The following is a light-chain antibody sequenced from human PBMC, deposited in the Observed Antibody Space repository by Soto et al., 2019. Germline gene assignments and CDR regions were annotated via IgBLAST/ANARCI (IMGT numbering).Light chain of an antibody. Sequence: DIQMTQSPSSLSGSIGDRVTITCQASQDISNFLNWYQQKPGKAPNLLIYDGSTLATGAPSRFSGGGFGTHFTLTISSLQPEDIATYYCQQYDNLPFTFGPGTKVDIK. J-gene: IGKJ3*01. CDR3: QQYDNLPFT. CDR2: DGS. V-gene: IGKV1-33*01. CDR1: QDISNF.